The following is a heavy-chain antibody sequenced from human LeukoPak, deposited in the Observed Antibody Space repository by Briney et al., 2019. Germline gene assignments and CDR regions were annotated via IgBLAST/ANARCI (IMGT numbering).Heavy chain of an antibody. V-gene: IGHV3-73*01. CDR3: TSRAHRRDY. CDR2: IRSKANSYAT. J-gene: IGHJ4*02. Sequence: GGSLRLSRAASGFTFSGSAMHWVRQASGKGLEWVGRIRSKANSYATAYAASVKGRFTISRDDSKNTAYLQMNSLKTEDTAVYYCTSRAHRRDYWGQGTLVTVSS. CDR1: GFTFSGSA.